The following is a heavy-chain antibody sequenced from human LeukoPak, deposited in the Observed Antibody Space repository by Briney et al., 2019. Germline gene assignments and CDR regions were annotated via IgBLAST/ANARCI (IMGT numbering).Heavy chain of an antibody. CDR3: ARGGYDALESDY. D-gene: IGHD5-12*01. CDR1: GYTFTSYD. J-gene: IGHJ4*02. V-gene: IGHV1-8*01. Sequence: ASVKVSCKASGYTFTSYDINWVRQATGQGLEWMGWMNPNSGNTGYAQKFQGRVTMTRNTSISTAYMELSSLRSEDTAVYYCARGGYDALESDYWGQGTLVTVSS. CDR2: MNPNSGNT.